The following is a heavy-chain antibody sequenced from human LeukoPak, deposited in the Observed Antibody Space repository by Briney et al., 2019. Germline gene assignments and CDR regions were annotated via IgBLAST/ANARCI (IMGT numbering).Heavy chain of an antibody. CDR3: ARQVGYCSGGSCSFYFDH. CDR1: GGSISSSSYY. Sequence: SETLSLTCAVSGGSISSSSYYWGWIRQPPGEGLQWIGTIYYSGSTYYSPSLKSRVTISVDTSKNQFSLKLSSVTAADTAVYYCARQVGYCSGGSCSFYFDHWGQGTLVTVSS. J-gene: IGHJ4*02. D-gene: IGHD2-15*01. CDR2: IYYSGST. V-gene: IGHV4-39*01.